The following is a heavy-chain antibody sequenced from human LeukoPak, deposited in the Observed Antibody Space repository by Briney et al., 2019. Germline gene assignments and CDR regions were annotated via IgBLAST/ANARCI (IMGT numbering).Heavy chain of an antibody. J-gene: IGHJ6*02. CDR3: AKDLCGDYVVLYYYYYGMDV. D-gene: IGHD4-17*01. V-gene: IGHV3-23*01. Sequence: GGSLRLSCAASGSTFSSYAMSWVRQAPGKGLEWVSAISGSGGSTYYADSVKGRFTISRDNSKNTLYLQMNSLRAEDTAVYYCAKDLCGDYVVLYYYYYGMDVWGQGTTVTVSS. CDR2: ISGSGGST. CDR1: GSTFSSYA.